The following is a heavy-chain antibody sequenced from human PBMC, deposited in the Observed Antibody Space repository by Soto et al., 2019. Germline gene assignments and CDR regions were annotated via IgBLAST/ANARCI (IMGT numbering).Heavy chain of an antibody. V-gene: IGHV3-9*01. CDR2: ISWNSGSI. CDR1: GFTFDDYA. D-gene: IGHD3-10*01. CDR3: VKDSGEDSVPRHFDY. Sequence: PGGSLRLSCAASGFTFDDYAMHWVRQAPGKGLEWVSGISWNSGSIGYADSVKGRFTISRDNAKNSLYLQMNSLRAEDTALYYCVKDSGEDSVPRHFDYWGQGTLVTVSS. J-gene: IGHJ4*02.